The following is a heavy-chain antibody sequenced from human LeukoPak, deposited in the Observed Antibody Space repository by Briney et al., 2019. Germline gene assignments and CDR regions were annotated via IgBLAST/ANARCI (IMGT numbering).Heavy chain of an antibody. CDR1: GFTFSGYA. Sequence: PGGSLRLSCAASGFTFSGYAMSWVRQAPGKGLEWVSAISGSGGSTYYADSVKGRFTISRDNSKNTLYLQMNSLRAEDTAVYYCAEASHDYGDPPFDYWGQGTLVTVSS. D-gene: IGHD4-17*01. CDR2: ISGSGGST. CDR3: AEASHDYGDPPFDY. J-gene: IGHJ4*02. V-gene: IGHV3-23*01.